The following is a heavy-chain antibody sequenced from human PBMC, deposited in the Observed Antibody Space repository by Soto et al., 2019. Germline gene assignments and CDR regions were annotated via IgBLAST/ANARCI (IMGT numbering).Heavy chain of an antibody. CDR2: ISGRGGVT. CDR3: AKDRQFRSYYESAGHYND. CDR1: GFTFRNQD. D-gene: IGHD3-22*01. Sequence: EVQLLESGGGLVQPGGSLRLTCVGSGFTFRNQDMRWVRQAPGKGLEWASGISGRGGVTYYADSVKGRFTISRDNSKSTLYLQMNNVRDNDTAVYYCAKDRQFRSYYESAGHYNDWGQGTLVTVSS. V-gene: IGHV3-23*01. J-gene: IGHJ4*02.